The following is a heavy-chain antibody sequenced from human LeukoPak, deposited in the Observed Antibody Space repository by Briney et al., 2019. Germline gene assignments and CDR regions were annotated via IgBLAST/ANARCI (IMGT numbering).Heavy chain of an antibody. CDR1: GFTFSNTW. Sequence: PWGSLRLSCAASGFTFSNTWMAWVRQAPGKGLDWVANINQDGGTRQYADSVRGRFTISRDNAKNSLYLEMNSLRAEDTGLYHCARDMKGNLDYWGQGTLVTVSS. D-gene: IGHD3-16*01. CDR2: INQDGGTR. CDR3: ARDMKGNLDY. J-gene: IGHJ4*02. V-gene: IGHV3-7*01.